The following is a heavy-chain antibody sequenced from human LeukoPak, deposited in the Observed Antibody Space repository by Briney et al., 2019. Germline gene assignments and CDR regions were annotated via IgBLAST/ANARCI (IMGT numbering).Heavy chain of an antibody. CDR1: GGSFSGYY. J-gene: IGHJ4*02. D-gene: IGHD1-1*01. CDR3: ARGPTDFDY. Sequence: SKTLSFTCAVYGGSFSGYYWSWIRQPPGKGLEWIGEINHSGSTNYNPPLKSRVTISVDTSKNQFSLKLGSVTAADTAVYYCARGPTDFDYWGQGTLVTVSS. V-gene: IGHV4-34*01. CDR2: INHSGST.